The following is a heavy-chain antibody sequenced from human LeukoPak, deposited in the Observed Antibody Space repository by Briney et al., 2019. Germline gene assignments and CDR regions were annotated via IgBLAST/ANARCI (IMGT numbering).Heavy chain of an antibody. CDR2: ISGSGGST. V-gene: IGHV3-23*01. D-gene: IGHD3-22*01. CDR3: AKDLDSSGYLFDY. CDR1: GFTFSSYA. J-gene: IGHJ4*02. Sequence: GGSLRLSCAASGFTFSSYAMSWVRQAPGKGLEWVSAISGSGGSTYYADSVKGRFTISRDNSKNTLYLQMNSLRAEDTAVCYCAKDLDSSGYLFDYWGQGTLVTVSS.